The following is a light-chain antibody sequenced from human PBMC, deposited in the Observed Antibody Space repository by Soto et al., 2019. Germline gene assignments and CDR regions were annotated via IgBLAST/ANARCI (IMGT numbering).Light chain of an antibody. CDR2: KAS. J-gene: IGKJ1*01. CDR1: QSISNW. CDR3: QQYDTYWT. V-gene: IGKV1-5*03. Sequence: DIQMTQSPSTLSASVGDRVIITCRASQSISNWLAWYQQKPGKAPNLLIYKASSLKSGVPSRFSGSGSGTEVTLTISILQADDFATYYCQQYDTYWTFGQGTKVEFK.